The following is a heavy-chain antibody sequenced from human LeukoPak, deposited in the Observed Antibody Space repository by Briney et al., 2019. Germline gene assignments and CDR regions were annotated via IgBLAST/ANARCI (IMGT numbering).Heavy chain of an antibody. J-gene: IGHJ4*02. CDR3: VRDDADSADASGDY. CDR2: VVPLLGIA. D-gene: IGHD3-22*01. Sequence: SVKVSCKTSGGIFTSYTISWVRQAPGQGLEWMGRVVPLLGIANYAQKFQGRVTIVAEKSTRTVYMQLSSLTSEDTAIYYCVRDDADSADASGDYWGQGTLVTVSS. V-gene: IGHV1-69*04. CDR1: GGIFTSYT.